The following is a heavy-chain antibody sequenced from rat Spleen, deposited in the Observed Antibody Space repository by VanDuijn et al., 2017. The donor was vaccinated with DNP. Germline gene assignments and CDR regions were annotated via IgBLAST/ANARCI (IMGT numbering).Heavy chain of an antibody. CDR2: ISHNGGYT. Sequence: EVQLVESGGGLVQPGRSLKLSCAASGFTFSDYYMAWVRQAPARGLEWVASISHNGGYTYYRDSVKGRFTISRDNAKNTLYLQMNSLRSEDTATYYCARGSGTYYWYFDFWGPGTMVTVSS. CDR3: ARGSGTYYWYFDF. D-gene: IGHD5-1*01. J-gene: IGHJ1*01. CDR1: GFTFSDYY. V-gene: IGHV5-25*01.